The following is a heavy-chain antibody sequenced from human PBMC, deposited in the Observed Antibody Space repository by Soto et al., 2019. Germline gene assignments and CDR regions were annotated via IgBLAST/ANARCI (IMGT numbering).Heavy chain of an antibody. J-gene: IGHJ4*02. V-gene: IGHV4-4*02. CDR2: VADNGYI. CDR3: SINHYDGYDFDY. D-gene: IGHD5-12*01. Sequence: QVQLQESGPGLVRPSETLSLSCSVSNGSLSSSRWWSGVRQSPGKGLEWIGEVADNGYIHGIPALKSRLTVALVWSRNRFSRRLTSVTATETALYYCSINHYDGYDFDYWSQGTLLTVSS. CDR1: NGSLSSSRW.